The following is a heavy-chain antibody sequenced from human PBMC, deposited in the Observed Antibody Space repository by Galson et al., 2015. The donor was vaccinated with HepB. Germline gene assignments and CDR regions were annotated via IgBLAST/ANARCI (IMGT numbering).Heavy chain of an antibody. CDR3: ARTRRFEGSGLKRRFDP. D-gene: IGHD6-25*01. V-gene: IGHV1-8*01. J-gene: IGHJ5*02. CDR2: MNPNGGNT. CDR1: GYTFTSYD. Sequence: SVTVSCKASGYTFTSYDINWVRQATGQGLEWMGWMNPNGGNTGYAQKFQGRVTMTRNTSISTAYMELSSLRSGDTAVYYCARTRRFEGSGLKRRFDPWGQGTLVTVSS.